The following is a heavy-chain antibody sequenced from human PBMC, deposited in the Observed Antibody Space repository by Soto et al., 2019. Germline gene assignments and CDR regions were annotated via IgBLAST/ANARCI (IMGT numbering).Heavy chain of an antibody. D-gene: IGHD2-15*01. CDR1: GYTFSAYY. CDR3: MRGASGDSAIDD. Sequence: ASVKVSCKTSGYTFSAYYVRWARLAPGRGFEWLGWINPSIDTTAFAQFFQGRVTMTRDASTNTAHMELNSLTSDDAAVYYCMRGASGDSAIDDWGQGTQVNVSS. CDR2: INPSIDTT. J-gene: IGHJ4*01. V-gene: IGHV1-2*02.